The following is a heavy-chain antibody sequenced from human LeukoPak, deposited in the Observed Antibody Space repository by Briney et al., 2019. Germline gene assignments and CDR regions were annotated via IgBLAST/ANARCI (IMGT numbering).Heavy chain of an antibody. D-gene: IGHD6-19*01. J-gene: IGHJ6*02. CDR1: GFTFSSYA. CDR2: ISGSGGST. V-gene: IGHV3-23*01. CDR3: AQPSSTSSYYYYGMDV. Sequence: HTGGSLRLSCAASGFTFSSYAMSWVRQAPGRGLEWVSAISGSGGSTYYADSVKGRFTISRDNSKNTLYLQMNSLRAEDTAVYYCAQPSSTSSYYYYGMDVWGQGTTVTVSS.